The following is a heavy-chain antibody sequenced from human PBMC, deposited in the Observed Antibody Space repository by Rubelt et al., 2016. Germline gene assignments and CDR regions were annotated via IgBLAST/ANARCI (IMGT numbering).Heavy chain of an antibody. J-gene: IGHJ3*02. Sequence: LQLQESGPGLVKPSETLSLTCTVSGGSISSSSYYWGWIRQPPGKGLEWVASIDQGGSKMYYVDSVKGRFTISRDNTKNSLYLQMNSRRAEDTAVYYCARDPDSLLGVAYDIWGQGTMATVSS. CDR2: IDQGGSKM. CDR3: ARDPDSLLGVAYDI. V-gene: IGHV3-7*01. CDR1: GGSISSSSYY. D-gene: IGHD3-22*01.